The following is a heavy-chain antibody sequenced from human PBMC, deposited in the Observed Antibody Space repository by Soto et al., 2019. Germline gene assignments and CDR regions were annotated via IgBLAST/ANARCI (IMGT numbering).Heavy chain of an antibody. CDR2: ISSDGSNK. Sequence: PGGSLRLSCAASGFTFSDYTINWVRQAPGKGLEWVAFISSDGSNKYYADSVKGRFTISRDNSKNTLYLQVYSLRAEDTAVYYCARVRKTYYDFWSGYLTGYWGQGTLVTVSS. D-gene: IGHD3-3*01. CDR1: GFTFSDYT. CDR3: ARVRKTYYDFWSGYLTGY. J-gene: IGHJ4*02. V-gene: IGHV3-30-3*01.